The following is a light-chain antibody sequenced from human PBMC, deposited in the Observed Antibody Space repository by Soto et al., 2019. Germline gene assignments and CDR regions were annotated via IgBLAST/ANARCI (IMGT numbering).Light chain of an antibody. CDR1: QSISSY. Sequence: EIVLTQSPDTLSLSPVDRATLSCISSQSISSYLAWYQQKHGQSPRLLIYDASNRATGIPARFSGSGSGTDFTLTISSLEPEDFAVYYCQQRSDWPPITFGQGTRLEIK. CDR2: DAS. J-gene: IGKJ5*01. V-gene: IGKV3-11*01. CDR3: QQRSDWPPIT.